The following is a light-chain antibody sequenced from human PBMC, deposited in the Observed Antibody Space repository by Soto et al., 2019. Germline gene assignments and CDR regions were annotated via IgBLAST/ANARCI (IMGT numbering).Light chain of an antibody. J-gene: IGLJ1*01. CDR2: KNN. CDR1: SSNIGNND. Sequence: QSVLTQPPSASGTPGQRVTISCSGSSSNIGNNDVYWYQQFPGTAPKLVVYKNNQRPSGVPDRFSGSKSGTSASRAISGLRSEDEADYYCAAWDDSLGEVFGTGTKLTVL. CDR3: AAWDDSLGEV. V-gene: IGLV1-47*01.